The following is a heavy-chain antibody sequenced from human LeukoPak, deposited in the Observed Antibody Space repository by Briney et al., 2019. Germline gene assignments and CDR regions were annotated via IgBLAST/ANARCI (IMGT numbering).Heavy chain of an antibody. D-gene: IGHD6-19*01. CDR2: IYASGST. J-gene: IGHJ5*02. Sequence: SETLSLTCTVSGGSISTYYWSWIRQPAGKGLEWIGRIYASGSTNYNPSLKSRVTMSVDTSKNQFSLKVGSVTAADTGVYYCARGMYAVAGTSWFDPWGPGTLVTVSS. V-gene: IGHV4-4*07. CDR3: ARGMYAVAGTSWFDP. CDR1: GGSISTYY.